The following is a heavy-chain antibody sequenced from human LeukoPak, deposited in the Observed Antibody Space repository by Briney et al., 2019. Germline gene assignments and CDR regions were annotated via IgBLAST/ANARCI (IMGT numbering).Heavy chain of an antibody. D-gene: IGHD6-25*01. Sequence: SETLSLTCTVSGGSISSYYWSWIRQPPGKGLEWIGYIYYSGSTDYNPSLKSRVTISVDTSKSQFSLRLNSVTAADTAVYYCAKIFGYSSDWGQGTLVTVSS. CDR2: IYYSGST. CDR3: AKIFGYSSD. CDR1: GGSISSYY. V-gene: IGHV4-59*01. J-gene: IGHJ4*02.